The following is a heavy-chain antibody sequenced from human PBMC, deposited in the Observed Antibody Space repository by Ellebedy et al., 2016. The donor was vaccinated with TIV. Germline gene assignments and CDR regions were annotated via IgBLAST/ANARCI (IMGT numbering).Heavy chain of an antibody. CDR2: ISSSGSTI. CDR1: GFTFSDYY. D-gene: IGHD6-13*01. J-gene: IGHJ6*02. Sequence: GESLKISXAASGFTFSDYYMSWIRQAPGKGLEWVSYISSSGSTIYYADSVKGRFTISRDNAKNSLYLQMNSLRSEDTAVYHCAREDGSSSFLGMDVWGQGTTVTVSS. V-gene: IGHV3-11*01. CDR3: AREDGSSSFLGMDV.